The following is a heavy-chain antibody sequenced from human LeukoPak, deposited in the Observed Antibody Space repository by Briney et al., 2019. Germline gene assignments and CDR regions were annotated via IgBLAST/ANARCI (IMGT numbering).Heavy chain of an antibody. CDR1: GGSISSYF. J-gene: IGHJ4*02. V-gene: IGHV4-39*01. Sequence: DPSETLSLTCTVSGGSISSYFWDWIRQPPGKGLEWIGSIYYGGSSYYNPSLKSRVTISVDTSKNQFSLKLSSVTAADTAVYYCARHRSGTYYRFDYWGQGTLVTVSS. CDR3: ARHRSGTYYRFDY. CDR2: IYYGGSS. D-gene: IGHD1-26*01.